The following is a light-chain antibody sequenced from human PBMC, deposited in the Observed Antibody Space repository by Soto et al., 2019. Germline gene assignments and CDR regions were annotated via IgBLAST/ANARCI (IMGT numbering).Light chain of an antibody. CDR1: SSNIGNNY. CDR3: GTWDSSLSAVV. CDR2: DNN. V-gene: IGLV1-51*01. Sequence: HSALTQPPSVSAAPGQKVTISCSGSSSNIGNNYVSWYQQLPGTAPKLLIYDNNKRPSGIPDRFSGSKSGTSATLGITGLQTGDEADYYCGTWDSSLSAVVFGGWTKVTVL. J-gene: IGLJ2*01.